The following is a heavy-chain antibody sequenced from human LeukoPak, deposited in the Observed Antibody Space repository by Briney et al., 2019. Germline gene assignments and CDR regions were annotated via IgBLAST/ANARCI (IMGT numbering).Heavy chain of an antibody. J-gene: IGHJ4*02. CDR1: GFTFSSYA. V-gene: IGHV3-23*01. D-gene: IGHD1-26*01. CDR2: ISGSGGST. Sequence: GRSLRLSCAASGFTFSSYAMSWVRQAPGKGLEWVSAISGSGGSTYYADSVKGRFTISRDNSKNTLYLQMNSLRAEDTAVYYCAKGGWWELQSFDYWGQGTLVTVSS. CDR3: AKGGWWELQSFDY.